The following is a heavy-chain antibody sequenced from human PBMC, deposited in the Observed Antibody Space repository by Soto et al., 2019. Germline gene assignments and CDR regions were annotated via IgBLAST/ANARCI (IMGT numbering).Heavy chain of an antibody. D-gene: IGHD4-17*01. V-gene: IGHV4-31*03. CDR2: IYYSGST. J-gene: IGHJ4*02. CDR1: GGSISSGGYY. CDR3: ARDDYGDYGLGY. Sequence: QVQLQESGPGLVKPSQTLSLTCTVSGGSISSGGYYWSWVRQQPGKGLEWVGYIYYSGSTYYNPSLKSRVTISVDSSKNQFSLKLSSVTAADTAVYYCARDDYGDYGLGYWGQGTLVTVSS.